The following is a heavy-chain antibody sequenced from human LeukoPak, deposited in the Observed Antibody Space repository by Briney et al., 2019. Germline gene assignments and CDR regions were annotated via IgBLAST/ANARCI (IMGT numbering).Heavy chain of an antibody. CDR3: TRHTIDY. CDR2: IRPKTANYAT. D-gene: IGHD2-2*01. V-gene: IGHV3-73*01. CDR1: GVTFSDAA. Sequence: PGGSLKLSCAASGVTFSDAALHWVRQASGKGLEWVGRIRPKTANYATAYAESVKGRFTISRDDSKNTAYLQMDSLKTEDTAVYYCTRHTIDYWGQGTLVTVSS. J-gene: IGHJ4*02.